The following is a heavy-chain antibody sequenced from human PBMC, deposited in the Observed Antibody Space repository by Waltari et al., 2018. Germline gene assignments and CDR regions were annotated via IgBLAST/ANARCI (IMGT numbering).Heavy chain of an antibody. CDR3: ASGYDFWSGYYIPFDY. Sequence: QVQLQESGPGLVKPSETLSLTCTVSGYSISSGYCWGWIRKPPGKGLEWIGSIYHSGSTYYNPSLKSRVTISVDTSKNQFSLKLSSVTAADTAVYYCASGYDFWSGYYIPFDYWGQGTLVTVSS. CDR2: IYHSGST. V-gene: IGHV4-38-2*02. J-gene: IGHJ4*02. D-gene: IGHD3-3*01. CDR1: GYSISSGYC.